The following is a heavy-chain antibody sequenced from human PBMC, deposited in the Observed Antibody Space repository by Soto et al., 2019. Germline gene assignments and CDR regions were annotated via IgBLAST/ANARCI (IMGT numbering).Heavy chain of an antibody. Sequence: PGGSLRLSCAASGFSFSTYAMSWVRQAPGKGLEWVSGISAGGGNTFYADSVRGRFRISRDNSKNTLDLKMSSLRAEDTAFYYCVKLSKYQPPSWSHPSCQAPLLTVST. D-gene: IGHD6-6*01. CDR3: VKLSKYQPPSWSHP. CDR1: GFSFSTYA. V-gene: IGHV3-23*01. J-gene: IGHJ5*02. CDR2: ISAGGGNT.